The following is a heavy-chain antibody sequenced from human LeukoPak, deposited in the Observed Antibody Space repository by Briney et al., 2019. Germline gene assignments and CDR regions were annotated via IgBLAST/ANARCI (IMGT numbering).Heavy chain of an antibody. V-gene: IGHV3-38*03. Sequence: GSLSLNCAASGFTVSSNEMSWLRQAPGKGLEWVLSIRDGFRNYAYSMKGRLTIATDNSTNTLHLQMKSLRAEETAVYYCARCTSGRTFGSLREIKRSREIDYWGQGALVTVSS. D-gene: IGHD1-1*01. CDR3: ARCTSGRTFGSLREIKRSREIDY. CDR1: GFTVSSNE. J-gene: IGHJ4*02. CDR2: IRDGFR.